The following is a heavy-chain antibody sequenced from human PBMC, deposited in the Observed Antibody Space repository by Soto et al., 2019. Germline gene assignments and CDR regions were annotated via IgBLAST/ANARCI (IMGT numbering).Heavy chain of an antibody. CDR2: IYYSGST. D-gene: IGHD6-19*01. J-gene: IGHJ6*02. CDR1: GCSISSSSYY. Sequence: QLQLQESGPGLVKPSETLSLTCTVSGCSISSSSYYWGWIRQPPGKGLEWIGSIYYSGSTYYNPSLQSRVTISVDTSKNQFALKLSSVTAADTAVYYCARSVAGAYYYYGMDVWGQGTTVTVSS. V-gene: IGHV4-39*01. CDR3: ARSVAGAYYYYGMDV.